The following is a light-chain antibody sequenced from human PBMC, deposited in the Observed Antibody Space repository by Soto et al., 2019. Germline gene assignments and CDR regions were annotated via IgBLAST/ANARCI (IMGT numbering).Light chain of an antibody. J-gene: IGLJ2*01. CDR3: AAWDDSLKGGV. Sequence: QAVVTQPPSASGTPGQRVTISCSGSSSNIGSNTVNWYQQLPGTAPKLLIYSSNHRPSGVPDRFSGSKSGTSASRAISGLQSEDEADYYCAAWDDSLKGGVFGGGTKLAVL. CDR2: SSN. CDR1: SSNIGSNT. V-gene: IGLV1-44*01.